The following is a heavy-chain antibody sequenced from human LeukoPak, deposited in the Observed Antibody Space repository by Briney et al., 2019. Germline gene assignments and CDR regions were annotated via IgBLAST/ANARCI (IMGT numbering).Heavy chain of an antibody. D-gene: IGHD4-23*01. CDR3: ARDSGTVVTPDAFDI. V-gene: IGHV4-34*01. Sequence: SETLSLTCAVYGGSFSGYYWSWIRQPPGKGLEWIGEINHSGSTNYNPSLKSRVTISVDTSKNQFSLRLSSVTAADTAVYYCARDSGTVVTPDAFDIWGQGTMVTVSS. CDR1: GGSFSGYY. J-gene: IGHJ3*02. CDR2: INHSGST.